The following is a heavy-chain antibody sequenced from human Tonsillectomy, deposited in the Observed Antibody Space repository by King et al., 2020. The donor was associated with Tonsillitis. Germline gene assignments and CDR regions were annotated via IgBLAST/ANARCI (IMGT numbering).Heavy chain of an antibody. Sequence: VQLVESGGGLVKPGGSLRLSCAASGFTFSSYSMNWVRQAPGKGLEWVSSITTTSNYIYYTDSVKGRFTISRDNAKNSLSLQMNSLRAADTAVYYCARDRVGGSAAHYSGMDLWGQGSTVPVSS. D-gene: IGHD4-23*01. CDR2: ITTTSNYI. CDR1: GFTFSSYS. V-gene: IGHV3-21*01. CDR3: ARDRVGGSAAHYSGMDL. J-gene: IGHJ6*02.